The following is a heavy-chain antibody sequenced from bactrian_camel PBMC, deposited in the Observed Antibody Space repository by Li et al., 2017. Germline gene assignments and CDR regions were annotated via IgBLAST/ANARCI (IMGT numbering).Heavy chain of an antibody. CDR1: GYTGRTGC. V-gene: IGHV3S54*01. Sequence: HVQLVESGGGSVEAGGSLRLSCVASGYTGRTGCMGWFHQAPGKQREEVASIYSGDATTSYADSVKGRFTISRDNAKNTLYLEMNSLKPEDTAMYYCAAGMREFSPLKDTATIMLSCDNYWGQGTQVTVS. D-gene: IGHD4*01. CDR3: AAGMREFSPLKDTATIMLSCDNY. J-gene: IGHJ4*01. CDR2: IYSGDATT.